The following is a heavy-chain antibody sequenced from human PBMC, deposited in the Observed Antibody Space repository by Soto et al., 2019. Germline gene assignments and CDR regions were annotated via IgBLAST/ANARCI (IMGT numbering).Heavy chain of an antibody. CDR2: ISSSSSYT. CDR1: GFTFSDYY. CDR3: ARSTRDYYDSSGYYYVLEKYFDY. J-gene: IGHJ4*02. Sequence: GGSLRLSCAASGFTFSDYYMSWIRQAPGKGLEWVSYISSSSSYTNYADSVKGRFTISRDNAKNSLYLQMNSLRAEDTAVYYCARSTRDYYDSSGYYYVLEKYFDYWGQGTLVTVSS. V-gene: IGHV3-11*06. D-gene: IGHD3-22*01.